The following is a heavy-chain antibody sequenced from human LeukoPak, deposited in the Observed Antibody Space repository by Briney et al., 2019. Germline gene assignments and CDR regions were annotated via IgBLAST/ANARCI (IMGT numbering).Heavy chain of an antibody. V-gene: IGHV3-30*04. CDR2: ISYDGSNK. CDR1: GFTFSSYA. J-gene: IGHJ4*02. Sequence: PGGSLRLSCAASGFTFSSYAMHWVRQAPGKGLEWVAVISYDGSNKYYADSVKGRLTISRDNSKNTLYLQMNSLRAEDTAVYYCARSASTFYDSSGHQFDYWGQGTLVTVSS. D-gene: IGHD3-22*01. CDR3: ARSASTFYDSSGHQFDY.